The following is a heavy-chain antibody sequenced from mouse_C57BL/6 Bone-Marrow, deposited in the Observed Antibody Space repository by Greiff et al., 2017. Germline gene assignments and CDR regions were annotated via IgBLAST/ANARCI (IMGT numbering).Heavy chain of an antibody. J-gene: IGHJ2*01. CDR2: IDPSDSYT. Sequence: VQLKESGTVLARPGTSVKLSCKASGYTFTSYWMHWVKQRPGQGLEWIGVIDPSDSYTNYNQKFKGKATLTVDTSSSTAYMQLSSLTSEDSAVYYCGNFDYWGQGTTLTVSS. CDR1: GYTFTSYW. V-gene: IGHV1-59*01. CDR3: GNFDY.